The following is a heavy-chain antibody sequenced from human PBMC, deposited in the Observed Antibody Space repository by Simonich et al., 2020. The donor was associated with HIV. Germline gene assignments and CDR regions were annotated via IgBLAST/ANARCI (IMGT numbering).Heavy chain of an antibody. J-gene: IGHJ4*02. CDR2: ISYDGSNK. CDR3: ASGGSISSVWADDY. V-gene: IGHV3-30*07. D-gene: IGHD3-16*01. Sequence: QVQLVESGGGVVQPGRSLRLSCAASGFTFSSYAMHWVRQAPGKGLGGVAVISYDGSNKYYADSVKGRLTISRDNSKNTLYLQMNSLRAEDTAVYYCASGGSISSVWADDYWGQGTLVTVSS. CDR1: GFTFSSYA.